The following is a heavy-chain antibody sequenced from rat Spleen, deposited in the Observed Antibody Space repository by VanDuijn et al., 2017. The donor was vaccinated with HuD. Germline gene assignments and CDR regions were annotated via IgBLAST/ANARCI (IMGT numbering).Heavy chain of an antibody. CDR1: GFTFSDFY. J-gene: IGHJ2*01. V-gene: IGHV5-20*01. Sequence: EVQLVESGGGVVQPGRSLKLSCVTSGFTFSDFYMAWVRQAPTKGLEWVASISSDGGGAYYRDSVKGRFTISRDNEQNILYLQMDSLRSEDTATYYCSRGGATRFDYWGQGVMVTVSS. CDR3: SRGGATRFDY. CDR2: ISSDGGGA. D-gene: IGHD1-11*01.